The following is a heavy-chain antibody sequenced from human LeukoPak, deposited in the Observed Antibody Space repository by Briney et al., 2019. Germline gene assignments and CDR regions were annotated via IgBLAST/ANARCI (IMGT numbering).Heavy chain of an antibody. Sequence: PGGSLRLSCAASGFTVSGYAMNWVRQAPGKGLEWVSAISGSDGTTYYADSVKGRFTISRDNSKNTLYLQMNSLRAEDTAVYYCAKYMVRGPSGAFDIWGQGTMVTVSS. CDR3: AKYMVRGPSGAFDI. J-gene: IGHJ3*02. D-gene: IGHD3-10*01. CDR1: GFTVSGYA. V-gene: IGHV3-23*01. CDR2: ISGSDGTT.